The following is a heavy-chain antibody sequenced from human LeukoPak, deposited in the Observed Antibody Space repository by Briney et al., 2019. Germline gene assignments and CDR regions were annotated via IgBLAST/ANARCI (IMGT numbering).Heavy chain of an antibody. J-gene: IGHJ4*02. Sequence: GESLRLSCAASGFTFSSNWMHWVRQAPGKGLVWVSRINEDGSTTNYADSVKGRSTIFRDNAKNTLYLQMNSLRAEDTAVYYCVRDLGGRSGHWGQGTLVTVSS. CDR3: VRDLGGRSGH. D-gene: IGHD1-26*01. CDR1: GFTFSSNW. V-gene: IGHV3-74*01. CDR2: INEDGSTT.